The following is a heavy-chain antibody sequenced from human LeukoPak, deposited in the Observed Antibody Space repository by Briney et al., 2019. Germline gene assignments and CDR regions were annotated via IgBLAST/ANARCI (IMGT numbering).Heavy chain of an antibody. Sequence: GASVKVSCTASGYTFTTYGITWIRQSPGQGLEWLGWISPYNGNTNYGLNFQARLTLTTDTATSTAYMELRSLQADDSAVYYCTTWGGCGHWGQGTLVSVSS. CDR3: TTWGGCGH. CDR2: ISPYNGNT. V-gene: IGHV1-18*01. D-gene: IGHD3-16*01. J-gene: IGHJ4*02. CDR1: GYTFTTYG.